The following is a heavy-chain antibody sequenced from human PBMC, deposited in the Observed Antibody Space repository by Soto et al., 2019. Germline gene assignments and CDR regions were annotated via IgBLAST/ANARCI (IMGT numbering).Heavy chain of an antibody. CDR2: ISYDGSNK. Sequence: PGGSLRLSXAASGFTFSSYAMHWVRQAPGKGLEWVAVISYDGSNKYYADSVKGRFTISRDNSKNTLYLQMNSLRAEDTAVYYCASSAHYYDRSGYYRYYYYGMDVWGQGTTVPVSS. CDR3: ASSAHYYDRSGYYRYYYYGMDV. CDR1: GFTFSSYA. D-gene: IGHD3-22*01. J-gene: IGHJ6*02. V-gene: IGHV3-30-3*01.